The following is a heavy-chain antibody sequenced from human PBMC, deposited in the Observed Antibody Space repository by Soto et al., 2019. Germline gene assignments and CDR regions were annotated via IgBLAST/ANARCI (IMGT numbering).Heavy chain of an antibody. V-gene: IGHV1-46*01. CDR2: VNPSGGHT. D-gene: IGHD2-21*02. J-gene: IGHJ4*02. Sequence: QVQLVQSGAEVKKPGASVKVSCKASGDTFTDYYIHWVRQAPGQGLEWMGTVNPSGGHTTYAQHFLGRMTMTRDTSTSTLYMELTSLTAEDTAVYYCARGGHVVVVTAALDFWGQGTLVTVSS. CDR3: ARGGHVVVVTAALDF. CDR1: GDTFTDYY.